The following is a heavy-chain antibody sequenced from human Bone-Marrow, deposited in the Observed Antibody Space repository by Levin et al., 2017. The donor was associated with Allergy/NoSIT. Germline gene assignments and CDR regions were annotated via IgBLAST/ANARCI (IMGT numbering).Heavy chain of an antibody. CDR3: ARGIIGDVRVAHKEAFDI. CDR2: ISAGDAST. D-gene: IGHD2-8*02. CDR1: GFTFSSSA. Sequence: ETLSLTCAASGFTFSSSAMSWVRQAPGKGLEWVSSISAGDASTYYTDSVKGRLTVSRDNSKNTLYLQMNSLRAEDTAVYYCARGIIGDVRVAHKEAFDIWGQGTMVSVSS. J-gene: IGHJ3*02. V-gene: IGHV3-23*01.